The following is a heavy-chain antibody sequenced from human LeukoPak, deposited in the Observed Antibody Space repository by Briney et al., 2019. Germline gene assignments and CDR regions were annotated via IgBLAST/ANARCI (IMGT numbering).Heavy chain of an antibody. J-gene: IGHJ4*02. Sequence: ASVKASCKASGGTFSSYAISWVRQAPGQGLEWMGGIIPIFGTTNYAQKFQGRVTITADKSTSTAYMELSSLRSEDTAVYYCARVGGYYDSSGYYYGYFDYWGQGTLVTVSS. CDR2: IIPIFGTT. CDR1: GGTFSSYA. D-gene: IGHD3-22*01. V-gene: IGHV1-69*06. CDR3: ARVGGYYDSSGYYYGYFDY.